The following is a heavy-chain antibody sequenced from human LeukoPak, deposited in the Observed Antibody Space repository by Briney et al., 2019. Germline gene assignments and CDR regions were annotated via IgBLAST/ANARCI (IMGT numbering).Heavy chain of an antibody. CDR3: AKASVSTVTTGDFDY. CDR1: GFTFSTYA. J-gene: IGHJ4*02. V-gene: IGHV3-23*01. D-gene: IGHD4-17*01. CDR2: ISGSGGST. Sequence: GGSLRLSCAASGFTFSTYAMSWVRQAPGKGLEWVSAISGSGGSTYYTDSVRGRFTISRDNSKNTLYLQMISLRAEDTAVYYGAKASVSTVTTGDFDYWGQGTLVTVSS.